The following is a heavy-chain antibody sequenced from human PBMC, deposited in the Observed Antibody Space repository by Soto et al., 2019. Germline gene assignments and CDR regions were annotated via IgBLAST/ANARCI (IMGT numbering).Heavy chain of an antibody. D-gene: IGHD3-22*01. CDR2: IDWDDDI. CDR3: ARRYPYYFDSSGYHYYFDY. J-gene: IGHJ4*02. V-gene: IGHV2-70*01. Sequence: GSGPTLVNPTQTLTLTCTFSGFSFSTSGMCVSWIRQPPGKALEWLAHIDWDDDIYYSTSLKTRLTISKGTSKNQVVLTMTNMDPVDTATYYCARRYPYYFDSSGYHYYFDYWGQGTLVTVSS. CDR1: GFSFSTSGMC.